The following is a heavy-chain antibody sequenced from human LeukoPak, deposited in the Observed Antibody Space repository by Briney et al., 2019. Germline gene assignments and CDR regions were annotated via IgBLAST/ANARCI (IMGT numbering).Heavy chain of an antibody. CDR3: AKDLTTVTTNQFDY. CDR1: GFTFDDYA. CDR2: ISWNSGSI. V-gene: IGHV3-9*01. D-gene: IGHD4-17*01. Sequence: GGSLRLSCAASGFTFDDYAMHWVRQAPGKGREWVSGISWNSGSIGYADSVKGRFTISRDNAKNSLYLQMNSLRAEDTALYYCAKDLTTVTTNQFDYWGQGTLVTVSS. J-gene: IGHJ4*02.